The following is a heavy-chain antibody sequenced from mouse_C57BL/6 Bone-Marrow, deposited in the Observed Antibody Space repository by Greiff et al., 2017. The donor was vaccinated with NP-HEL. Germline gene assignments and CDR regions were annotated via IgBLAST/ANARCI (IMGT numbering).Heavy chain of an antibody. CDR1: GYTFTSSW. V-gene: IGHV1-7*01. CDR2: INPSSGYT. Sequence: QVQLKQSGADLAKPGASVKLSCKASGYTFTSSWMHWVNQRPGQGLEWIGYINPSSGYTKYNQKFKDKATLTADKSSSTAYMQLSSLTYEDSAVYYCASPYYSNSYAMDYWGQGTSVTVSS. CDR3: ASPYYSNSYAMDY. D-gene: IGHD2-5*01. J-gene: IGHJ4*01.